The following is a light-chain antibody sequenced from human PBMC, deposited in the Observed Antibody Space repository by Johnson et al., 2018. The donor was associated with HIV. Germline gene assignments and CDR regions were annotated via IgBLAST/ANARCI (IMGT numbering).Light chain of an antibody. CDR3: GTWDSSLSSYV. CDR2: EDN. V-gene: IGLV1-51*02. J-gene: IGLJ1*01. Sequence: QSVLTQPPSVSAAPGQKVTISCSGSSSNIENNYVSWYQQLPGTAPKLLIYEDNRRPSGTPDRFSGSKSCTSATLGITGLQTGDEADYYCGTWDSSLSSYVFGTGTKVTVL. CDR1: SSNIENNY.